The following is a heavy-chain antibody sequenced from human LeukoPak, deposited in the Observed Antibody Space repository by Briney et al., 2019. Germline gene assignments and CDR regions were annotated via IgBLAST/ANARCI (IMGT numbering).Heavy chain of an antibody. D-gene: IGHD2-15*01. CDR3: AREGGGSSATHHWLDP. J-gene: IGHJ5*02. CDR2: IYYSGSP. Sequence: PSETLSLTCTVSGGSISSYYWSWIRQPPGKGLEWIGYIYYSGSPYYNPSLKSRVTISVDTSKNQFSLKLSSVTAADTAVYYCAREGGGSSATHHWLDPWGQGTLVTVSS. CDR1: GGSISSYY. V-gene: IGHV4-59*12.